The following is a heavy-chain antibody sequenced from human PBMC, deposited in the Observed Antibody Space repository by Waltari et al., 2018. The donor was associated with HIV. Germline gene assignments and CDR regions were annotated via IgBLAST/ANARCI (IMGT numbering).Heavy chain of an antibody. Sequence: EVQLVESGGGLVQPGGSLRLSCAASGFTFSSYSMNWVRQAPGKGLEWVSYISSSSSTIYYADSVKGRFTISRDNAKNSRYLQMNSLRDEDTAVYYCARDRGTGGCGPWGQGTLVTVSS. CDR2: ISSSSSTI. J-gene: IGHJ5*02. CDR1: GFTFSSYS. CDR3: ARDRGTGGCGP. V-gene: IGHV3-48*02. D-gene: IGHD3-10*01.